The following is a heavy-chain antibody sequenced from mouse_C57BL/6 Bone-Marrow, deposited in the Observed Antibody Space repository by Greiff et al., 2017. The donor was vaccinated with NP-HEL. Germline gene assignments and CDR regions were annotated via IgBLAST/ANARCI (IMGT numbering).Heavy chain of an antibody. CDR1: GYTFTSYW. Sequence: QVQLQQPGAELVRPGSSVKLSCKASGYTFTSYWMHWVKQRPIQGLEWIGNIDPSDSETHYNQNFKDKATLTVDKSSSTAYLQLSSLTSEVSAVYCCAREGFAYWGPGTLVTVSA. CDR2: IDPSDSET. J-gene: IGHJ3*01. V-gene: IGHV1-52*01. CDR3: AREGFAY.